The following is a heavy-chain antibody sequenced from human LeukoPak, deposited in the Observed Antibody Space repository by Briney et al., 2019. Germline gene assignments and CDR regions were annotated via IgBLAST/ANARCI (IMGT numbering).Heavy chain of an antibody. CDR3: TRKPFPGNY. J-gene: IGHJ4*02. D-gene: IGHD3-10*01. CDR2: MNPHTGNT. CDR1: GYTFTTYD. Sequence: GASVKVSCKASGYTFTTYDIHWVRQASGQGLEWMGWMNPHTGNTGFAQKFQGRVTLTTDTSINTAYMELSNLTSDDTAVYFCTRKPFPGNYWGQGSLATVSS. V-gene: IGHV1-8*01.